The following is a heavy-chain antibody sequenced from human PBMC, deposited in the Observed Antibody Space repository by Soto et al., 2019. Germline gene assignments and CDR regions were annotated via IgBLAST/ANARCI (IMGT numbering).Heavy chain of an antibody. CDR3: ATIPDAGFIVVVPAADY. V-gene: IGHV3-21*01. CDR2: ISSSSSYI. Sequence: GGSLRLSCAASGFTFSSYSMNWVRQAPGKGLEWVSSISSSSSYIYYADSVKGRFTISRDNAKNSLYLQMNSLRAEDTAVYYCATIPDAGFIVVVPAADYWGQGTLVTVSS. D-gene: IGHD2-2*01. J-gene: IGHJ4*02. CDR1: GFTFSSYS.